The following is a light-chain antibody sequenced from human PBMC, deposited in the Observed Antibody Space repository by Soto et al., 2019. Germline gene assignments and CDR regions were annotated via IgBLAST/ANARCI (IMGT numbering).Light chain of an antibody. CDR3: QKYDSAPWT. CDR1: QGIGNF. Sequence: DIQMTQSPSSLSASIGDKVTITCRASQGIGNFLAWYQQKPGKPPKLLLYAASRLQSGVPSRFSGSGVGTDFTLTIRCLQPEDVASYYFQKYDSAPWTFGQGTKVEIK. J-gene: IGKJ1*01. V-gene: IGKV1-27*01. CDR2: AAS.